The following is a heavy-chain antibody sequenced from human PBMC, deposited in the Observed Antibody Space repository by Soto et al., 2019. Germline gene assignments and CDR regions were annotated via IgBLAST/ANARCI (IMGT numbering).Heavy chain of an antibody. CDR1: EFTFSSYG. J-gene: IGHJ3*02. D-gene: IGHD3-3*01. V-gene: IGHV3-30*18. CDR3: AKDRAFRSGTHDAFDI. CDR2: ISYDGTNK. Sequence: GGSLRLSCAASEFTFSSYGMHWVRQAPGKGLEWLSVISYDGTNKYYTDSVKGRFTISSDNSKNTLYLQMNSLRGEDTAVYLCAKDRAFRSGTHDAFDIWGRGTMVTVSS.